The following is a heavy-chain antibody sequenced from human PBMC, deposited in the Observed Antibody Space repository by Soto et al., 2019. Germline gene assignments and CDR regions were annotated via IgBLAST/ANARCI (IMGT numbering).Heavy chain of an antibody. V-gene: IGHV3-48*02. CDR3: ARDAGREWLLYDDAFDI. CDR1: GFTFSSYS. Sequence: GGSLRLSCAASGFTFSSYSMNWVRQAPGKGLEWVSYISSSSSSTIYYADSVKGRFTISRDNAKNSLYLQMNSLRDEDTAVYYCARDAGREWLLYDDAFDIWGQGTMVTVSS. D-gene: IGHD3-3*01. CDR2: ISSSSSSTI. J-gene: IGHJ3*02.